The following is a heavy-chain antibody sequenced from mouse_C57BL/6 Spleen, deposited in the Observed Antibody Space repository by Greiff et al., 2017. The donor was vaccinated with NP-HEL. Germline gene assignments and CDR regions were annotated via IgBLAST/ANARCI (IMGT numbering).Heavy chain of an antibody. CDR1: GFTFSSYA. CDR3: AREGYDYEGDY. D-gene: IGHD2-4*01. CDR2: ISDGGSYT. J-gene: IGHJ4*01. Sequence: EVRLVESGGGLVKPGGSLKLSCAASGFTFSSYAMSWVRQTPEKRLEWVATISDGGSYTYYPDNVKGRFTISRDNAKNNLYLQMSHLKSEDTAMYYCAREGYDYEGDYWGQGTSVTVSS. V-gene: IGHV5-4*01.